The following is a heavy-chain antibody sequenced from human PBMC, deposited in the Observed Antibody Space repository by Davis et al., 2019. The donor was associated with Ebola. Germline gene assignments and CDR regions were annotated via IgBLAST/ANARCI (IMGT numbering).Heavy chain of an antibody. V-gene: IGHV1-18*01. D-gene: IGHD1-1*01. Sequence: AASVKVSCKASGYTFRSYGISWVRQAPGQGLEWMGWINSHNGNTNYSQKLQGRVTMTTDTSTSTAYMELRSLRSDDTAVYYCARGGTWNLDYGMDVWGQGTTVTVSS. CDR2: INSHNGNT. CDR3: ARGGTWNLDYGMDV. CDR1: GYTFRSYG. J-gene: IGHJ6*02.